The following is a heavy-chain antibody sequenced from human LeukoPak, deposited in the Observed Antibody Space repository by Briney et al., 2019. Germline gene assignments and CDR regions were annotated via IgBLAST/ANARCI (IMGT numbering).Heavy chain of an antibody. J-gene: IGHJ2*01. D-gene: IGHD1-14*01. CDR1: GFTFNIYA. Sequence: PGGSLRLSCAASGFTFNIYAMTWVRQAPGKGLEWASGISSSGHSTYYADSVKGRFTISRDNSKMIMYLEMSSLRADDTAIYYCAKDIPAAGYLDPWGRGTLVTVSS. CDR2: ISSSGHST. V-gene: IGHV3-23*01. CDR3: AKDIPAAGYLDP.